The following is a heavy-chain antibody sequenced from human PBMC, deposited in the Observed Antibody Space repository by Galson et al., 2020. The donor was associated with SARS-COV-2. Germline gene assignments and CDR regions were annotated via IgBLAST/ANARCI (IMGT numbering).Heavy chain of an antibody. CDR1: GFTISSFG. J-gene: IGHJ5*01. D-gene: IGHD3-10*01. CDR3: VKNALVASWHSYDWFYS. Sequence: AGSLSLSCAASGFTISSFGMHWVRPLPGNGLEWVSIIPYDASNITYGNSVTGRFTISRDNSKKPLYLQMDSLRPEDTAVYYCVKNALVASWHSYDWFYSWGQGTLVTVTS. V-gene: IGHV3-30*18. CDR2: IPYDASNI.